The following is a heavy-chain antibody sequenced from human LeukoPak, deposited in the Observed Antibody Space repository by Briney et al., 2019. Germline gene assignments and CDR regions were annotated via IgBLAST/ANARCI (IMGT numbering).Heavy chain of an antibody. CDR1: GYTFGDYG. D-gene: IGHD3-16*01. Sequence: PGGSLRLSCAASGYTFGDYGMSWVRQVPGKGLEWVSGTNRRGDITGYADFVKGRFTISRDNAKNSLYLQMNSLRAEDMALYYCAKGGGGRLIYYYYMDVWGKGTTVTVSS. CDR2: TNRRGDIT. J-gene: IGHJ6*03. V-gene: IGHV3-20*04. CDR3: AKGGGGRLIYYYYMDV.